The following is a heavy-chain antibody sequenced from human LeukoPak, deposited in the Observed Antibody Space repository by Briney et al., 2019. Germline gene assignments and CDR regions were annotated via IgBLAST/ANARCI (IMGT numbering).Heavy chain of an antibody. D-gene: IGHD2-8*01. CDR2: MNPNSGNT. CDR1: GYTFTSYD. V-gene: IGHV1-8*01. Sequence: ASVKVSCKASGYTFTSYDINWVRQATGQGLEWMGWMNPNSGNTGYAQKFQGRVTMTRNTSISTAYMELSSLRSEDTAVYYCARGIVLMVYDDYYYYMDVWGKGTTVTVXS. J-gene: IGHJ6*03. CDR3: ARGIVLMVYDDYYYYMDV.